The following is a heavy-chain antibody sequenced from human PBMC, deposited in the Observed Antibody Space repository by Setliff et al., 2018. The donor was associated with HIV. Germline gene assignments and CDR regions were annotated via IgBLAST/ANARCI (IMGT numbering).Heavy chain of an antibody. CDR2: IFSNVTT. J-gene: IGHJ4*02. Sequence: SETLSLTCTVSGDSIDDFYWSWIRQPPGQGLEWIGYIFSNVTTNYSPSLKSRVTMSIDRSKSQFLLNLTSVNASDTAIYYCARRKLSKGGAFYYWGQGALVTVSS. CDR3: ARRKLSKGGAFYY. V-gene: IGHV4-4*09. D-gene: IGHD1-1*01. CDR1: GDSIDDFY.